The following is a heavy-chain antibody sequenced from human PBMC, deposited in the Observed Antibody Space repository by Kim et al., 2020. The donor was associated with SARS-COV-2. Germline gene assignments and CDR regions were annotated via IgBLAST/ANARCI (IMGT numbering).Heavy chain of an antibody. Sequence: GGSLRLSCAASGFTFSSYGMNWVRQAPGKGLEWLSSISTTSEYIHYADSVKGRFTISRDNAKDSLYLQMSSLGAEDTAVYSWARDSSSGSFARYWGQGTRVTVS. CDR2: ISTTSEYI. D-gene: IGHD1-26*01. CDR3: ARDSSSGSFARY. J-gene: IGHJ4*02. V-gene: IGHV3-21*01. CDR1: GFTFSSYG.